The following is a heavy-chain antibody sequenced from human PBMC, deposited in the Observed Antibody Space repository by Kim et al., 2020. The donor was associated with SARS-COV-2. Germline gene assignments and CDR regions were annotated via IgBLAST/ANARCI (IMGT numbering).Heavy chain of an antibody. CDR2: ISHDGSNK. CDR1: GFMFRTYA. D-gene: IGHD4-17*01. V-gene: IGHV3-30-3*01. J-gene: IGHJ5*02. CDR3: ARDSAVTAPGDWFDP. Sequence: GGSLRLSCAASGFMFRTYAMHWVRQAPGKGLEWLAVISHDGSNKYYTDSVKGRFTISRDNSKNRMYLQMNSLRGEDTGVYYCARDSAVTAPGDWFDPWGQGTLVTVSS.